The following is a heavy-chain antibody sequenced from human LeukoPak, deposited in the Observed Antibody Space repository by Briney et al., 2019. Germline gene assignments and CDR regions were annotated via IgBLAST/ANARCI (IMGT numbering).Heavy chain of an antibody. J-gene: IGHJ3*02. Sequence: GASVKVSCKASGGTFNSYAFSWVRQAPGQGLEWMGGIIPIFGTANYAQKFQGRVTITADKSTSTAYMELSSLRSEDTAVYYCARGVTMVRGVIHAFDIWGQGTMVTVSS. CDR2: IIPIFGTA. V-gene: IGHV1-69*06. D-gene: IGHD3-10*01. CDR1: GGTFNSYA. CDR3: ARGVTMVRGVIHAFDI.